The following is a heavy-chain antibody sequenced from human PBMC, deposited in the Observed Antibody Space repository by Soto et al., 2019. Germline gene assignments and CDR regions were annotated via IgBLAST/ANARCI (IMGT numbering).Heavy chain of an antibody. V-gene: IGHV5-10-1*01. J-gene: IGHJ4*02. Sequence: PGESMKISCAGAGDTFSNYWISGVRPMPGRGLHWMGRIDPSDSYTDYSPYFHGHVTITADNSTSTAYQQWSSLKASDTAMYYCARLTPYCSSTCYNGLDYWGQGTLVTVSS. CDR3: ARLTPYCSSTCYNGLDY. CDR1: GDTFSNYW. D-gene: IGHD2-2*01. CDR2: IDPSDSYT.